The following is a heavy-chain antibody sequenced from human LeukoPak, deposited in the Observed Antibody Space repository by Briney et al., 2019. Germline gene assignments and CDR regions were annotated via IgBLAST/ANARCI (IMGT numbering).Heavy chain of an antibody. D-gene: IGHD3-22*01. J-gene: IGHJ4*02. CDR2: IRYDGSNK. Sequence: GGSLRLSCAASGFTFSSCGMHWVRQAPGKGLEWVPFIRYDGSNKYYADSVKGRFTISRDNSKNTLYLQMNSLRAEDTAVYYCAKVDYDSSGLASYFDYWGQGTLVTVSS. V-gene: IGHV3-30*02. CDR3: AKVDYDSSGLASYFDY. CDR1: GFTFSSCG.